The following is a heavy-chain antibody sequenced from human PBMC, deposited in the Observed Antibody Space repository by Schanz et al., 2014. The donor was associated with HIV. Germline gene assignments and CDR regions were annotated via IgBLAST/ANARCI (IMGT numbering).Heavy chain of an antibody. J-gene: IGHJ6*04. Sequence: QVQLVQSGAEVKKSGSSVKVSCKASGGTITTLFITWVRQAPGQGLEWMGVINIMLGKTNYAQKFQGRVSMTADQSTSTACVFVRCVPTPNMAVYYCASGRRSGIGWRMEGWGKGTTVSVSP. CDR3: ASGRRSGIGWRMEG. D-gene: IGHD6-19*01. V-gene: IGHV1-69*01. CDR2: INIMLGKT. CDR1: GGTITTLF.